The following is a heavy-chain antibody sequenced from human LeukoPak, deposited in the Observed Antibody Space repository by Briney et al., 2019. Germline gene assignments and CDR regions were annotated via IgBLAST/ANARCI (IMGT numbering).Heavy chain of an antibody. J-gene: IGHJ1*01. CDR1: GFTFSTYW. CDR2: IKPDGSEK. Sequence: GGSLRLSCAASGFTFSTYWMTWVRQAPGKGLEWIANIKPDGSEKYYVDSVKGRFTISRDNAKNSLYLQMNSLRAEDTAVYYCAKDNTYYYGSGSCFQHWGQGTLVTVSS. D-gene: IGHD3-10*01. V-gene: IGHV3-7*03. CDR3: AKDNTYYYGSGSCFQH.